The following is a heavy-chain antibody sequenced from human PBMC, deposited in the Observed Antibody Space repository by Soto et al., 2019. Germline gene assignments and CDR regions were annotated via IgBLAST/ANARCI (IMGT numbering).Heavy chain of an antibody. V-gene: IGHV4-61*05. CDR3: AAPPRY. CDR2: IYYSGST. CDR1: GGSISSSNYY. D-gene: IGHD6-6*01. Sequence: PSETLSLTCPVSGGSISSSNYYWGWIRQPPGKGLEWIGYIYYSGSTNYNPSLKSRVTISVDTSKNQFSLKLSSVTAADTAVYYCAAPPRYWGQGTLVTVSS. J-gene: IGHJ4*02.